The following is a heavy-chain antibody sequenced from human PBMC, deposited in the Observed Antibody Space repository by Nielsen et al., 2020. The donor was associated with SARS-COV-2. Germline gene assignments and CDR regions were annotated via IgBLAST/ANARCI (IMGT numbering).Heavy chain of an antibody. D-gene: IGHD4-17*01. CDR3: ARAQIGDYWGTYFDY. Sequence: WIRQPPGKGLEWVAVISYDGSNKYYADSVKGRFTISRDNSKNTLYLQMNSLRAEDTAVYYCARAQIGDYWGTYFDYWGQGTLVTVSS. J-gene: IGHJ4*02. V-gene: IGHV3-30-3*01. CDR2: ISYDGSNK.